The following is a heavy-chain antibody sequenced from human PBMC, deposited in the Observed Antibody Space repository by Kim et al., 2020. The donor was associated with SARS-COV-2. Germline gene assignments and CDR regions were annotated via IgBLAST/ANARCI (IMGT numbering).Heavy chain of an antibody. D-gene: IGHD5-12*01. CDR1: GGSFSGYY. V-gene: IGHV4-34*01. J-gene: IGHJ4*02. Sequence: SETLSLTCAVYGGSFSGYYWSWIRQPPGKGLEWIGEINHSGSTNYNPSLKSRVTISVDTSKNQFSLKLSSVTAADTAVYYCARQRLRWRPFDYWGQGTLVTVSS. CDR3: ARQRLRWRPFDY. CDR2: INHSGST.